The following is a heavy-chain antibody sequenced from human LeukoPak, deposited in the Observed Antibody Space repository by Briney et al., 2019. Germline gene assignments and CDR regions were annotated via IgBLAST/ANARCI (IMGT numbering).Heavy chain of an antibody. CDR3: AKGPYSSGWYSGDY. J-gene: IGHJ4*02. CDR1: GFTFSSYA. V-gene: IGHV3-23*01. CDR2: ISGSGGST. Sequence: PGGSLRLSCAASGFTFSSYAMSWVRQAPGKGLEWVSAISGSGGSTYYADSVKGRFTISRDNSKNTLYLQMNSLRAEDTAVYYCAKGPYSSGWYSGDYWGQGTLVTVSS. D-gene: IGHD6-19*01.